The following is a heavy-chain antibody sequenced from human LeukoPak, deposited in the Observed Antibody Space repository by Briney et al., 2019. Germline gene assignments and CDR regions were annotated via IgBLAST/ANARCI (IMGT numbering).Heavy chain of an antibody. Sequence: GGSLRLSCAASGFPLSNYGMHWVRLSPGKGREGVAVIWYDGSYKSYGDSVKGRFTISRDNSKNTLFLQMNSLRAEDTAVYYCARDRVQGGVTTGLFDYWGQGTLVTVSS. CDR1: GFPLSNYG. D-gene: IGHD4-11*01. CDR3: ARDRVQGGVTTGLFDY. J-gene: IGHJ4*02. V-gene: IGHV3-33*01. CDR2: IWYDGSYK.